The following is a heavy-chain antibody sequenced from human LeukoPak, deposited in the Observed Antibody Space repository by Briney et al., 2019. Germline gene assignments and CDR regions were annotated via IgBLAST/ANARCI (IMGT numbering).Heavy chain of an antibody. CDR2: MNPSTGDT. V-gene: IGHV1-8*01. D-gene: IGHD1-26*01. CDR3: TRGSLSGSSRDY. J-gene: IGHJ4*02. CDR1: GYTFTGYD. Sequence: ASVTVSCKASGYTFTGYDINWVRQATGQGLESMGWMNPSTGDTGYAQKFQGRVTMTRNSSIDTAYMELSGLRSEDTAVYYCTRGSLSGSSRDYWGQGTLLTVSS.